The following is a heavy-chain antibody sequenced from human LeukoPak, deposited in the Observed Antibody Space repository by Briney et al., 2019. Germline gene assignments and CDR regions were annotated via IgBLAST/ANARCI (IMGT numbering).Heavy chain of an antibody. J-gene: IGHJ4*02. V-gene: IGHV3-33*01. CDR3: ARGAQWDYYDSSGYGLDY. CDR1: GFTFSSYG. Sequence: GGSLRLSCAVSGFTFSSYGMHWVRQAPGKGLEWVAVIWYDGSNKYYADSVKGRFTISRDNSKNTLYLQMNSLRAEDTAVYYCARGAQWDYYDSSGYGLDYWGQGTLVTVSS. D-gene: IGHD3-22*01. CDR2: IWYDGSNK.